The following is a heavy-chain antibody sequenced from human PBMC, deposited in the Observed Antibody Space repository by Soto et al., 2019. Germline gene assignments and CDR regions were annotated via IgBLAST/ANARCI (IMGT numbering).Heavy chain of an antibody. CDR2: INAGNGNT. CDR1: GYTFTSYA. J-gene: IGHJ6*02. Sequence: VASVKVSCKASGYTFTSYAMHWVRQAPGQGLEWMGWINAGNGNTKYSQKFQGRVTITRDTSASTAYMELSSLRSEDTAVYYCARVPGYCSSTSCRSYGMDVWGQGTTVTVSS. V-gene: IGHV1-3*01. D-gene: IGHD2-2*03. CDR3: ARVPGYCSSTSCRSYGMDV.